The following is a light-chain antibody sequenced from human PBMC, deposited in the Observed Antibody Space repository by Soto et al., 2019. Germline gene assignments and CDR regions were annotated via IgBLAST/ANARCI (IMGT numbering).Light chain of an antibody. CDR3: QQLNSYPLFT. V-gene: IGKV1-9*01. J-gene: IGKJ3*01. CDR1: QGISSY. CDR2: AAS. Sequence: IQLTQSPSSLSASVGDRVTITCRASQGISSYLAWYQQKPGKAPKLLIYAASTLQSGVPSRFSGSGSGTDFTLPISSLQPEDFATYYCQQLNSYPLFTFGPGTKVYIK.